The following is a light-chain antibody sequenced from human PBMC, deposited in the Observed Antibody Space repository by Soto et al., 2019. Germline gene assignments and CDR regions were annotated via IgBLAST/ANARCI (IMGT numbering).Light chain of an antibody. Sequence: DIQMTQSTSFVSASVGDRVTVTCRASQGISNWLAWYQQKPGKAPKLLIYTTSTLGSGVPSRFSGSGSGTDFTLTFSSLQPEDFATYYCQQASAFPITFGQGTRLEIK. CDR3: QQASAFPIT. J-gene: IGKJ5*01. CDR2: TTS. CDR1: QGISNW. V-gene: IGKV1-12*01.